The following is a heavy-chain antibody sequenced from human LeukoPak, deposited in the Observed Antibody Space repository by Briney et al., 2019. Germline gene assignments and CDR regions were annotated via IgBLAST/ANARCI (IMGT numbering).Heavy chain of an antibody. D-gene: IGHD3-16*01. J-gene: IGHJ4*02. CDR2: IYSGDST. CDR1: GFTVSSNY. V-gene: IGHV3-66*04. CDR3: ARQTSRFNFDY. Sequence: GGSLRLCCAVSGFTVSSNYMSWVRQAPGKGLEWVSVIYSGDSTYYAESVKGRFTISRDNSKNTLYLQMNSLRAEDTAVYYCARQTSRFNFDYWGQGTLVTVSS.